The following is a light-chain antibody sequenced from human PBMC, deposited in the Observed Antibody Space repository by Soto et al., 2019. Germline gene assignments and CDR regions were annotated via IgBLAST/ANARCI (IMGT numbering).Light chain of an antibody. CDR1: SSDVGGYNY. J-gene: IGLJ1*01. Sequence: QSALAQPRSVSGSPGQSVTISCTGTSSDVGGYNYVSWYQQRPGKAPKLMIYDVSKRPSGVPDRFPGSKSGNTASLTISGLQAEDEADYYCCSYAGSYTLYVFGTGTKVTVL. CDR2: DVS. V-gene: IGLV2-11*01. CDR3: CSYAGSYTLYV.